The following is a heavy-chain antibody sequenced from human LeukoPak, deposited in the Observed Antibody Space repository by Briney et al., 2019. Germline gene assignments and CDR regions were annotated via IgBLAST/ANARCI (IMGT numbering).Heavy chain of an antibody. J-gene: IGHJ4*02. V-gene: IGHV3-21*01. D-gene: IGHD6-13*01. CDR2: ISSLSSYI. CDR3: AKEGAAGTFDY. CDR1: GFTFSSYS. Sequence: SGGSLRLSCAASGFTFSSYSMNWVRQAPGKGLEWVSSISSLSSYIYYADSVKGRFTISRDNAKNSLYLQMNSLRAEDTAVYYCAKEGAAGTFDYWGQGTLVTVSS.